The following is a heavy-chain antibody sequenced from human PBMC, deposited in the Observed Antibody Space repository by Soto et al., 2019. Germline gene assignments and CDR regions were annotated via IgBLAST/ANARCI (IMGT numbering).Heavy chain of an antibody. V-gene: IGHV1-3*01. Sequence: ASVKVSCKASGYTFTSYAMHCVRQAPGQRLEWMGWINAGNGNTSYSQKFQGRVTMTRDTSTSTAYMELSSLRSEDTAVYYCARVPKYSSSLLGEYFEYWGQGTLVTVSS. CDR2: INAGNGNT. J-gene: IGHJ4*02. D-gene: IGHD6-13*01. CDR3: ARVPKYSSSLLGEYFEY. CDR1: GYTFTSYA.